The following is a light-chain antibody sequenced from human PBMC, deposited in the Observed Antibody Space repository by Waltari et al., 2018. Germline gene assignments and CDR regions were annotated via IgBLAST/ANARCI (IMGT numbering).Light chain of an antibody. CDR3: QHYVRLPAT. V-gene: IGKV3-20*01. J-gene: IGKJ1*01. CDR1: QSVSRA. Sequence: EIVLTQSPGTLSLSPGERATLSCRASQSVSRALAWYQQKPGQAPRLLIYGTSNRATGIPDRFSGSGSGTDFSLTISRLEPEDVAVYFCQHYVRLPATFGQGIKVEIK. CDR2: GTS.